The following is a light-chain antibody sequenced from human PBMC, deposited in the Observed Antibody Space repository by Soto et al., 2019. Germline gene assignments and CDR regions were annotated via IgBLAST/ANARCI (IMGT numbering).Light chain of an antibody. CDR1: QAIRND. V-gene: IGKV1-6*01. J-gene: IGKJ3*01. Sequence: AIQMTQSPSSLSASVGDRVTITCRASQAIRNDLAWYQQKPGKAPILLIYSASTLQSGVPSRFSGSGSGTDFTLTISILQPEDFATYHCLQDHNFLTFGPGTKVDIK. CDR2: SAS. CDR3: LQDHNFLT.